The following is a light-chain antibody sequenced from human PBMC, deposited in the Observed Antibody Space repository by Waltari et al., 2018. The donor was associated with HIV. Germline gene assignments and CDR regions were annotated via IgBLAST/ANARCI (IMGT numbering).Light chain of an antibody. Sequence: QSALTQPRSVSGSPGQSVTISCTGTSSDVGGYNYVSCYQQHPGKVPKLMIYDVSKRPSGVPDRFSGSKSGNTASLTISGLQAEDEADYYCCSYAGSSYVFGTGTKVTVL. CDR2: DVS. CDR3: CSYAGSSYV. CDR1: SSDVGGYNY. V-gene: IGLV2-11*01. J-gene: IGLJ1*01.